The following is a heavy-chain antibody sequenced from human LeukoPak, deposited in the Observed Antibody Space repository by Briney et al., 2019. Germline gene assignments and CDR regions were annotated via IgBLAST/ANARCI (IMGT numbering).Heavy chain of an antibody. CDR2: MKSNDGHT. D-gene: IGHD7-27*01. J-gene: IGHJ4*02. V-gene: IGHV1-8*02. CDR3: ARGPPNWGMVGY. Sequence: ASVTVSCKVSGDTYSSYAISWVRQAPGQGLEWMGWMKSNDGHTGYAQKFQGRVTMTRDTSISTAYMELSSLTFEDTAVYYCARGPPNWGMVGYWGQGTLVTVSS. CDR1: GDTYSSYA.